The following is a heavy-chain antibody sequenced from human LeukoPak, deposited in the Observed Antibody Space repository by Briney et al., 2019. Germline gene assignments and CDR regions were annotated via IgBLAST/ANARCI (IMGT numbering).Heavy chain of an antibody. CDR2: IRFDGSNK. D-gene: IGHD6-6*01. CDR1: GFTFSSYG. J-gene: IGHJ4*02. CDR3: AKSGGIAAREVHFDY. Sequence: PGGSLRLSCAASGFTFSSYGMHWVRQAPGKGLEWVAFIRFDGSNKYYTDSVKGRFTISRDNSKNTLYLQMNSLRAEDTAVYYCAKSGGIAAREVHFDYWGQGTLVTVSS. V-gene: IGHV3-30*02.